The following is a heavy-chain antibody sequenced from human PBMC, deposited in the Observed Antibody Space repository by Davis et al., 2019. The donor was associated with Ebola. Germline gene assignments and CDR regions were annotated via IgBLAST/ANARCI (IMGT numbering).Heavy chain of an antibody. J-gene: IGHJ6*02. CDR1: AFTFDNYA. Sequence: GGSLRLSCAASAFTFDNYAMHWVRQVPGKGLEWVSLISGDGDSTYYADSVKGRFTISRDNSKNSVSLQMNSLRTEDTALYYFATEDTRYCGSTTYYGLGMDVWGQGTSVTVSS. D-gene: IGHD2-2*01. V-gene: IGHV3-43*02. CDR2: ISGDGDST. CDR3: ATEDTRYCGSTTYYGLGMDV.